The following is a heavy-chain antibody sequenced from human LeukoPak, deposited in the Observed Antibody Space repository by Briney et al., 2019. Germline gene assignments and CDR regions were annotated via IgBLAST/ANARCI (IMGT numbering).Heavy chain of an antibody. Sequence: NPSETLSLTCTVSGGSISSGSYFWSWIRQPAGKGLEWIGRIYTSGSTNYNPSLKSRVTISIDTSKNQFSLRLSPVTAADTAMYYCARSELTVTTYLDYWGQGTLVTVSS. V-gene: IGHV4-61*02. CDR3: ARSELTVTTYLDY. J-gene: IGHJ4*02. D-gene: IGHD4-17*01. CDR1: GGSISSGSYF. CDR2: IYTSGST.